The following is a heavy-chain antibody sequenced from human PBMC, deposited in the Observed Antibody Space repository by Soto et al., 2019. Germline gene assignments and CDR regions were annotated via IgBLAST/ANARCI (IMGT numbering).Heavy chain of an antibody. Sequence: SVKVSCKASGVTFSSYAISWVRQAPGQGLEWMGGIITIFGTANYAQKFQGRVTITADESTRTAYMELSSLRSEDTAVYYCAGGYYYDSSGYYACAFDIWGQGTMVTVSS. CDR3: AGGYYYDSSGYYACAFDI. D-gene: IGHD3-22*01. J-gene: IGHJ3*02. CDR1: GVTFSSYA. CDR2: IITIFGTA. V-gene: IGHV1-69*13.